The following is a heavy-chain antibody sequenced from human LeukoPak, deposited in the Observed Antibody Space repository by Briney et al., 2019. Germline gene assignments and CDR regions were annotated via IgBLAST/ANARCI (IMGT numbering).Heavy chain of an antibody. J-gene: IGHJ5*02. CDR2: IYYSGST. D-gene: IGHD6-6*01. Sequence: SETLSLTCTVSGGSISSSSYYWGWIRQPPGKGLEGIGSIYYSGSTYYNPSLKSRVTISVDTSKNQFSLKLSSVTAADTAVYYCASGPSYSSYNPWGQGTLVTVSS. CDR1: GGSISSSSYY. CDR3: ASGPSYSSYNP. V-gene: IGHV4-39*01.